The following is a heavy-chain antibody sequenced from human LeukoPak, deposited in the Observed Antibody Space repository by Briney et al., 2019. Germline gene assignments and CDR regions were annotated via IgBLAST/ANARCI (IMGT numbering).Heavy chain of an antibody. Sequence: GGSLRLSCAASGFTFSSYSMNWVRQAPGKGLEWVANIKQDGSEKYYVDSVKGRFTISRDNAKNSLYLQMSSLRADDTAVYYCARDRLLYYYDSGPTGHFQHWGQGTLVTV. J-gene: IGHJ1*01. CDR2: IKQDGSEK. CDR3: ARDRLLYYYDSGPTGHFQH. V-gene: IGHV3-7*01. D-gene: IGHD3-22*01. CDR1: GFTFSSYS.